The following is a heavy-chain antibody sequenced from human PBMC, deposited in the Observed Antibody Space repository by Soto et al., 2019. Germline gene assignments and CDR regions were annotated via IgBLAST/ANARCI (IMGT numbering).Heavy chain of an antibody. D-gene: IGHD4-4*01. CDR1: GYSFTSYW. Sequence: LGESLKISCKGSGYSFTSYWISWVRQMPGKGLEWMGRIDPSDSYTNYSPSFQGHVTISADKSISTAYLQWSSLKASDTAMYYCARGGKHDSSNYVVGVVSHVWGQGTKVTVS. CDR2: IDPSDSYT. J-gene: IGHJ6*02. CDR3: ARGGKHDSSNYVVGVVSHV. V-gene: IGHV5-10-1*01.